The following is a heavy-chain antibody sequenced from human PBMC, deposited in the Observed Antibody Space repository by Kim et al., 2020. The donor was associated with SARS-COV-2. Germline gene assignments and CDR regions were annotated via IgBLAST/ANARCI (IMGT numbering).Heavy chain of an antibody. D-gene: IGHD1-26*01. CDR1: GFTFSSYA. J-gene: IGHJ3*02. CDR2: ISYDGSNK. CDR3: ARDRDRVGLGI. Sequence: GGSLRLSCAASGFTFSSYAMHWVRQAPGKGLEWVAVISYDGSNKYYADSVKGRFTISRDNSKNTLYLQMNSLRAEDTAVYYCARDRDRVGLGIWGQGTMVTVSS. V-gene: IGHV3-30*04.